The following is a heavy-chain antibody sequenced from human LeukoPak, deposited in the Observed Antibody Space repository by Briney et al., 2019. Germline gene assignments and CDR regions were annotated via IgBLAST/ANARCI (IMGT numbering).Heavy chain of an antibody. CDR3: ARDCSSTSCPGLGP. CDR1: GGSISSYY. D-gene: IGHD2-2*01. J-gene: IGHJ5*02. CDR2: IYTSGST. V-gene: IGHV4-4*07. Sequence: PSETLSLTCTVSGGSISSYYRSWIRQPAGKGLEWIGRIYTSGSTNYNPSLKSRVTMSVDTSKNQFSLKLSSVTAADTAVYYCARDCSSTSCPGLGPWGQGTLVTVSS.